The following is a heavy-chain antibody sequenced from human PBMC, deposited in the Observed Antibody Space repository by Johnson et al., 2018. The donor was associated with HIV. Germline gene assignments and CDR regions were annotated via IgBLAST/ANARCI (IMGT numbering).Heavy chain of an antibody. CDR3: TRTYMGSSWEADKCGEGFDL. V-gene: IGHV3-33*01. D-gene: IGHD6-6*01. J-gene: IGHJ3*01. Sequence: QVQLVESGGGVVQPGRSLRLSCAASGFTFSDYGMHWVRQAPGKGLEWLAVIWHAGSNKFSADSMKGRFIISTDNSKKTLSLQMNSLRGDDTATYYGTRTYMGSSWEADKCGEGFDLWGQGTLVTVSS. CDR2: IWHAGSNK. CDR1: GFTFSDYG.